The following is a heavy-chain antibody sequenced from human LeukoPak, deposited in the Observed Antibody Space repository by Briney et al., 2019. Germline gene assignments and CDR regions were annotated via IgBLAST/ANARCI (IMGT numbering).Heavy chain of an antibody. D-gene: IGHD3-3*01. CDR2: ISSSSSTI. V-gene: IGHV3-48*01. CDR3: ARDYDFWSGYYMVPGGYYYCGMDV. CDR1: GFTFSSYS. J-gene: IGHJ6*02. Sequence: PGGSLRLSCAASGFTFSSYSMNWVRQAPGKGLEWVSYISSSSSTIYYADSVKGRFTISRDNAKNSLYLQMNSLRAEDTAVYYCARDYDFWSGYYMVPGGYYYCGMDVWGQGTTVTVSS.